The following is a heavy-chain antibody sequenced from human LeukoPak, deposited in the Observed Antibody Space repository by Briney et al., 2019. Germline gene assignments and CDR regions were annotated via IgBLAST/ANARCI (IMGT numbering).Heavy chain of an antibody. J-gene: IGHJ5*02. Sequence: GGSLRLSCAASGFTFTSYWMSWVRQAPGKGLEWVANIKEDGSEKYYVDSVKGRFTISRDNAKNSVSLQMNSLTAEDTAVYYCARIYLKMASASWGQGTLVTVSS. CDR2: IKEDGSEK. V-gene: IGHV3-7*01. CDR1: GFTFTSYW. D-gene: IGHD2-8*01. CDR3: ARIYLKMASAS.